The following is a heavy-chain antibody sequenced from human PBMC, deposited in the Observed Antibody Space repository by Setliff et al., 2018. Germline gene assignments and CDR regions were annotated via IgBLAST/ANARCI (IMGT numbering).Heavy chain of an antibody. Sequence: SETLSLTCAVSSGSISYNNWWTWVRQPPGKGLEWIGEIYHTESTNYNPSLKSRVTISLDKSKNQFSLELSSATAADTAVYYCARDDTYDFWGGHGHLDSWGQGILVTVSS. D-gene: IGHD3-3*01. V-gene: IGHV4-4*02. J-gene: IGHJ4*02. CDR3: ARDDTYDFWGGHGHLDS. CDR2: IYHTEST. CDR1: SGSISYNNW.